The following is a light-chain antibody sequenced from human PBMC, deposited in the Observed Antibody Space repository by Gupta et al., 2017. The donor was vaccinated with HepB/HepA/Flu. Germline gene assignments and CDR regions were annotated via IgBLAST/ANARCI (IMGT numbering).Light chain of an antibody. CDR3: ATWDDSLNGAV. Sequence: QSVVTQPPSASGPPGQRVTISCSGSNSNIVHNAVNWYQHVPGSAPKLLIYDTNPRPSGVPDRFSGSKSGTSASLAISGLQSEDEADYYFATWDDSLNGAVFGGGTKLTVL. V-gene: IGLV1-44*01. J-gene: IGLJ2*01. CDR2: DTN. CDR1: NSNIVHNA.